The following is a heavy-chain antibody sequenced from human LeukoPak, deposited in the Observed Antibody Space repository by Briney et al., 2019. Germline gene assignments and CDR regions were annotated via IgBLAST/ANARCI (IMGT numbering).Heavy chain of an antibody. CDR2: TYYKSKWYN. Sequence: SQTLSLTCAISGDSVSSNSVAWNWIRQSPSRGLEWLGRTYYKSKWYNDYAVSVKSRITVSPDTSKNQFSLQLSSVTPEDTAVYYCARDKGTYDYWGQGTLVSVSS. J-gene: IGHJ4*02. CDR1: GDSVSSNSVA. V-gene: IGHV6-1*01. CDR3: ARDKGTYDY.